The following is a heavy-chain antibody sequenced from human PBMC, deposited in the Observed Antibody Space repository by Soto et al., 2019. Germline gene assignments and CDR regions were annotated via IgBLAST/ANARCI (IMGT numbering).Heavy chain of an antibody. D-gene: IGHD3-22*01. CDR3: AKAQDYYDSSGSDAFDI. V-gene: IGHV3-30*18. CDR1: GFTFSSYG. CDR2: ISYDGSNK. J-gene: IGHJ3*02. Sequence: GGSLRLSCAASGFTFSSYGMHWVRQAPGKGLEWVAVISYDGSNKYYADSVKGRFTISRDNSKNTLYLQMNSLRAEDTAVYYCAKAQDYYDSSGSDAFDIWGQGTMVTVSS.